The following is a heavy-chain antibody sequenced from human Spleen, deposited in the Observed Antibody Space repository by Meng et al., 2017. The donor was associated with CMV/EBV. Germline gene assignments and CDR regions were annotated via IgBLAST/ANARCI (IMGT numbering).Heavy chain of an antibody. CDR3: ARDDDIAVAGIDY. CDR2: ISSNGGST. Sequence: GESLKISCAASGFTFSSYAMHWVRQAPGKGLEYVSAISSNGGSTYYADSVKGRFTISRDNSKNTLYLQMGSLRAEDMAVYYCARDDDIAVAGIDYWGQGTLVTVSS. J-gene: IGHJ4*02. V-gene: IGHV3-64*02. D-gene: IGHD6-19*01. CDR1: GFTFSSYA.